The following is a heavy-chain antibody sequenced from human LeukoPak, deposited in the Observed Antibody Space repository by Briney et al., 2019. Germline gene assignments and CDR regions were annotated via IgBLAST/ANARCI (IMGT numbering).Heavy chain of an antibody. D-gene: IGHD6-13*01. Sequence: PGGSLRLSCAASGFTFDDYAMHWVRQAPGEGLEWVSGISWNSGSIGYADSVKGRFTISRDNAKNSLYLQMNNLRTEDTALYYAKDGQQLALVPVDFDYWGQGTLVTVSS. CDR3: AKDGQQLALVPVDFDY. CDR2: ISWNSGSI. V-gene: IGHV3-9*01. J-gene: IGHJ4*02. CDR1: GFTFDDYA.